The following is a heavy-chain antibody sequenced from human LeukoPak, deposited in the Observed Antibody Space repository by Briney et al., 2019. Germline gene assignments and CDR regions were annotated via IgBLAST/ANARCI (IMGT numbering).Heavy chain of an antibody. CDR2: ISAYNGNT. CDR1: GYTLTSYG. D-gene: IGHD3-10*01. CDR3: ARDPPLVRGVIAFDY. Sequence: GASVKVSCKASGYTLTSYGISWVRQAPGQGLEWMGWISAYNGNTNYAQKLQGRVTMTTDTSTSTAYMELRSLRSDDTAVYYCARDPPLVRGVIAFDYWGQGTLVTVSS. J-gene: IGHJ4*02. V-gene: IGHV1-18*01.